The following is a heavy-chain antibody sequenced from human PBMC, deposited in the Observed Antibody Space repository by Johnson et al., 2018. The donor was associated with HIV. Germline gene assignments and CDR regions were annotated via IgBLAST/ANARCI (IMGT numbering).Heavy chain of an antibody. CDR1: GFTFSTSP. J-gene: IGHJ3*02. CDR3: FRAPDAFDI. V-gene: IGHV3-30*04. CDR2: ISYDGINK. Sequence: VQLVESGGDVVQPGRSLRLSCAASGFTFSTSPMHWVRQAPGKGLKWVATISYDGINKYYADSVKGRFTVSRDNSKHTLYLQMNSLRADDTAVYYCFRAPDAFDIWGQGTMVTVAS.